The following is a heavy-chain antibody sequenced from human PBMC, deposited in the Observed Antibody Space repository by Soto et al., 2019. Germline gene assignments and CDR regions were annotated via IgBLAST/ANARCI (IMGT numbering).Heavy chain of an antibody. CDR1: GGYFSGYY. CDR3: ARTERITMVRGVIRY. CDR2: INHSGST. V-gene: IGHV4-34*01. Sequence: SETLSLTCAVYGGYFSGYYCSWIRQPPWKGLKWIGEINHSGSTNYNPSLKSRVTISVDTSKNQFSLKLSSVTAADTAVYYCARTERITMVRGVIRYWGQGTLVTVS. J-gene: IGHJ4*02. D-gene: IGHD3-10*01.